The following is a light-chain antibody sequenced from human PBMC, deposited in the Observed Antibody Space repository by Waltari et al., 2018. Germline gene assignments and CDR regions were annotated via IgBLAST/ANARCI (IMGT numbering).Light chain of an antibody. CDR1: NSNIGNNH. V-gene: IGLV1-47*01. Sequence: QSVLTPPPSASETPGQRITIPCSAINSNIGNNHSSWYQQLPGTTPKLLIYGNHQRPSGVPDRFSGSKSGASASLAISGLRSEDEADYYCAVWDDSLSAVVFGGGTKLTV. J-gene: IGLJ2*01. CDR2: GNH. CDR3: AVWDDSLSAVV.